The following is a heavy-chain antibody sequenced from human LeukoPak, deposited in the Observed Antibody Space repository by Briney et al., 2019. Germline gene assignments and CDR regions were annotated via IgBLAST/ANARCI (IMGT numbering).Heavy chain of an antibody. CDR3: ASRTYYYDSSGYPT. D-gene: IGHD3-22*01. CDR2: ISGSGGST. V-gene: IGHV3-23*01. CDR1: GFTFSSYA. J-gene: IGHJ5*02. Sequence: PGGSLRLSCAASGFTFSSYAMSWVRQAPGKGLEWVSAISGSGGSTYYADSVKGRFSISRDNSKNTLYLQMNSLRAEDTAVYYCASRTYYYDSSGYPTWGQGTLVTVSS.